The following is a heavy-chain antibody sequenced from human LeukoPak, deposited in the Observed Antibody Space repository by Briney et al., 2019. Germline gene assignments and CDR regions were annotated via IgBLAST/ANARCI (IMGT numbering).Heavy chain of an antibody. J-gene: IGHJ4*02. D-gene: IGHD2-8*01. V-gene: IGHV3-20*04. CDR2: ISWNGGNT. CDR3: AREGIYCVNGVCYLDY. CDR1: GFKFDDYG. Sequence: PGGSLRLSCAASGFKFDDYGMSRVRQAPGKGLEWVSGISWNGGNTGYADSVKGRFTISRDNAKNSLFLQVNSLRADDTAFYYCAREGIYCVNGVCYLDYWGQGTLVTVSS.